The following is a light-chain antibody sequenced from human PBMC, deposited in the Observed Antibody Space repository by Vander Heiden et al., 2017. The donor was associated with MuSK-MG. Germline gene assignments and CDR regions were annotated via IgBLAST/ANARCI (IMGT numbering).Light chain of an antibody. V-gene: IGKV3-20*01. J-gene: IGKJ4*01. Sequence: EIVLTQSPDTLSLSPGESATLSCRASQSVRSNYLAWYQQKPGQTPRLLIYSASRRPGGIPDRFSGSGSGTDFTLTISRLEPEDFAVYNCQQDGSSPPTFGGGTKVDIK. CDR3: QQDGSSPPT. CDR1: QSVRSNY. CDR2: SAS.